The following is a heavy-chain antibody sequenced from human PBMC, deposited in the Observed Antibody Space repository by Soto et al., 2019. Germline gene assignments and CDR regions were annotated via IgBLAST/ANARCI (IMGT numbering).Heavy chain of an antibody. J-gene: IGHJ4*02. V-gene: IGHV1-18*01. D-gene: IGHD3-9*01. CDR1: GYTFANYG. CDR3: ARDPMTGYFQVDC. CDR2: INANNGNT. Sequence: QVQLVQSGAEVKKPGASVKVSCRASGYTFANYGISWVRQAPGHGLEWMGWINANNGNTNYAQKLQGRVTMTTDTSTSTAYLELRSLRSDDTAVYYCARDPMTGYFQVDCWGQGALVTVSS.